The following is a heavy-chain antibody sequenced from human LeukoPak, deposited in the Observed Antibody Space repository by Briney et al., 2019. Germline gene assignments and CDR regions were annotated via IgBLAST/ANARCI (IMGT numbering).Heavy chain of an antibody. J-gene: IGHJ6*04. D-gene: IGHD3-10*01. CDR2: MNPNSGNT. Sequence: ASVKVSCKASGYTFTSYDINWVRQATGQGLEWMGWMNPNSGNTGYAQKFQGRVTMTRNTSISTAYMELSSLRSEDTAVYYCARYPFRGDRGYYYYYGMDVWGKGTTVTVSS. V-gene: IGHV1-8*01. CDR3: ARYPFRGDRGYYYYYGMDV. CDR1: GYTFTSYD.